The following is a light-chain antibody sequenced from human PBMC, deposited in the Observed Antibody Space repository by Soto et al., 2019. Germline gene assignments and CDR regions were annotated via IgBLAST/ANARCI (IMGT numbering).Light chain of an antibody. Sequence: IQMTQSPSTLSASLGDIVTITCRASQSISSRLAWYQQKPGKAPKLLIYAASTLQSGVPSRFSGSGSGTDFTLTISCLQSEDFATYYCQQYYSYPRTFGQGTKVDIK. CDR1: QSISSR. V-gene: IGKV1-8*01. J-gene: IGKJ1*01. CDR3: QQYYSYPRT. CDR2: AAS.